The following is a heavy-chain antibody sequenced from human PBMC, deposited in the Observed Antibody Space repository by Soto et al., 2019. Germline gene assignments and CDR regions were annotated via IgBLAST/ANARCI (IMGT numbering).Heavy chain of an antibody. V-gene: IGHV3-48*01. D-gene: IGHD3-9*01. CDR1: GFTFSSYS. J-gene: IGHJ4*02. CDR3: ASPVLRHFDWSHDY. CDR2: ISSSSSTI. Sequence: GGSLRLSCAASGFTFSSYSMNWVRQAPGKGLEWVSYISSSSSTIYYADSVKGRFTISRDNAKNSLYLQMNSLRAEDTAVYYCASPVLRHFDWSHDYWGQGTLVTVSS.